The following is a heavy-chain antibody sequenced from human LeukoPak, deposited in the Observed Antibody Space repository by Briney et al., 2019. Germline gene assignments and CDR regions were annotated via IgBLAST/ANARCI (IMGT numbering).Heavy chain of an antibody. J-gene: IGHJ6*02. CDR1: GFTLSSYA. CDR3: AKGVVAGSYYYYGMDV. CDR2: ITCSGGST. D-gene: IGHD2-15*01. Sequence: GGSLGLSCAASGFTLSSYAMSWVRQAPGKGLEWVSAITCSGGSTYYADSVKGRFTISRDNSKNTLYLQMNSLRAEDTAVYYCAKGVVAGSYYYYGMDVWGQGTTVTVSS. V-gene: IGHV3-23*01.